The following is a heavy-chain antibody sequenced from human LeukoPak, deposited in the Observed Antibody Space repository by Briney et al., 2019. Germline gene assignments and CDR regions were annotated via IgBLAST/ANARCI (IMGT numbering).Heavy chain of an antibody. V-gene: IGHV4-4*02. J-gene: IGHJ3*02. CDR1: GGSISSNNW. D-gene: IGHD6-13*01. CDR2: ILHSGSA. Sequence: SETLSLTCAVSGGSISSNNWWSWVRQPPGEGLEWVGQILHSGSAYYKPSLKSRVTMSVDKSKNQLSLKLTSVTAADTAVYYCARDSRAAAGAAFDIWGQGTMVTVSS. CDR3: ARDSRAAAGAAFDI.